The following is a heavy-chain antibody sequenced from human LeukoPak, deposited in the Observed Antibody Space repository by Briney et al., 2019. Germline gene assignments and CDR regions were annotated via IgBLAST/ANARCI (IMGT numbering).Heavy chain of an antibody. Sequence: GGSLRLSCAASGFTFSSYWMSWVRQAPGKGLEWVANIKQDGSEKYYVDSVKGRFTVSRDNAKNSLYLQMNSLRAEDTAVYYCARYESGSYYYYFDYWGQGTLVTVSS. CDR2: IKQDGSEK. CDR3: ARYESGSYYYYFDY. V-gene: IGHV3-7*01. D-gene: IGHD3-10*01. CDR1: GFTFSSYW. J-gene: IGHJ4*02.